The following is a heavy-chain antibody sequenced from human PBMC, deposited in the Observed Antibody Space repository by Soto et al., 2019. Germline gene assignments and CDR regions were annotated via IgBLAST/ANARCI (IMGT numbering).Heavy chain of an antibody. CDR1: GITYNTYA. D-gene: IGHD5-12*01. V-gene: IGHV1-3*01. CDR3: ARAISGYVT. Sequence: QVQLVQSGAEMKKPGASVKLSCQASGITYNTYAIHWVRQAPGQGLERMGWINAGNGDTRYSQNFQGRVTLTRDTSASTVYMDLDSLNFEDTGVYYCARAISGYVTWGQGTLVTVSS. J-gene: IGHJ4*02. CDR2: INAGNGDT.